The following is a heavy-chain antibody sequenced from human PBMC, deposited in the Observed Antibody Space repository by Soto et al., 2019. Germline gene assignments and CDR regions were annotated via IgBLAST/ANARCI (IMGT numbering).Heavy chain of an antibody. CDR3: ARSAISRGGWFRP. CDR1: DDSLSTFY. CDR2: IYASGST. V-gene: IGHV4-4*07. Sequence: PSETLSLTCNVSDDSLSTFYWSWIRQPAGKGLEWIGRIYASGSTNYNPSLKGRVSMSVDTSKKQFSLRMISVTAADTAMYYCARSAISRGGWFRPWGQGVLDTVSS. D-gene: IGHD2-21*01. J-gene: IGHJ5*02.